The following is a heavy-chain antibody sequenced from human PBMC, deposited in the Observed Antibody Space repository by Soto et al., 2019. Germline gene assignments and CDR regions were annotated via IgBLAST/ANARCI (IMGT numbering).Heavy chain of an antibody. J-gene: IGHJ4*02. CDR3: ATNYGSGSTHFDY. D-gene: IGHD3-10*01. V-gene: IGHV1-69*02. CDR1: GDTFSFYT. Sequence: QVQLVQSGAEVKKPGSSVRLSCTASGDTFSFYTISWGRQAPGQGPEWMGRIIPMVGMADYPQKFQGRVTISADKSTSTAYMVLSSLRSDDTAVYFCATNYGSGSTHFDYWGQGTRVTVSS. CDR2: IIPMVGMA.